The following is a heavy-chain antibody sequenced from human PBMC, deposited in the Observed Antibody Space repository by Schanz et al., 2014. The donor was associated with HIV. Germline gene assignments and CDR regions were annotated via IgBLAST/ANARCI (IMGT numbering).Heavy chain of an antibody. CDR1: GYTFTGHY. Sequence: QVQLVQSGAEVKAPGASVKVSCKTSGYTFTGHYMHWIRQAPGQGLEWMGWINPNSGATQYAQKFKARVTTTREKSISTVYMGLTSLTPDDTAVYFCARGASVAARGWFAPWGQGTLIIVSS. J-gene: IGHJ5*02. V-gene: IGHV1-2*02. CDR3: ARGASVAARGWFAP. D-gene: IGHD3-10*01. CDR2: INPNSGAT.